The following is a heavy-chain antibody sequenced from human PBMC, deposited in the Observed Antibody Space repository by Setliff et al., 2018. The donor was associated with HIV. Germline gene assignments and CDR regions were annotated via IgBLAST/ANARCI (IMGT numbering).Heavy chain of an antibody. Sequence: SETLSLTCTVSGGSISSGSYYWSWIRQPAGKGLEWIGHIHTSGSTKYNPSLKSRVTISADTSKNQFSLNLSSVTAAETAVYYCARGDGYRGNDAYYDSGMDVWGQGSTVTVSS. CDR3: ARGDGYRGNDAYYDSGMDV. CDR1: GGSISSGSYY. V-gene: IGHV4-61*09. J-gene: IGHJ6*02. D-gene: IGHD5-12*01. CDR2: IHTSGST.